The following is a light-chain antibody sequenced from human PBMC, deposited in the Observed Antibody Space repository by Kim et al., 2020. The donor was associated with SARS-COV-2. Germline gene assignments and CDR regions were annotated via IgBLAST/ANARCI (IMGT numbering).Light chain of an antibody. CDR3: QQHYIYPLT. CDR1: QGISSW. CDR2: DAF. V-gene: IGKV1-8*01. Sequence: ASVGDRVTITCRASQGISSWLAWYQQKPGKAPKLLIYDAFTLQSGVSPRFSGSRSGTDFTLTISSLQSEDFATYYCQQHYIYPLTFGGGTKVDIK. J-gene: IGKJ4*01.